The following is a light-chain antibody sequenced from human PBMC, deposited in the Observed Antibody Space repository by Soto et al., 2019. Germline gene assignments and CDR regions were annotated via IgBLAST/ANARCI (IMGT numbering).Light chain of an antibody. Sequence: DIQMTQSPSSVSVSVGDRVTISYRASQGISSWLAWYQQKPGKAPSLLIYSASTLYSGVTSRCRGSGSGSDFPLSISSLQPEDFANYYCQLANRLLLTFGNGTKVDIK. CDR3: QLANRLLLT. V-gene: IGKV1-12*01. CDR1: QGISSW. J-gene: IGKJ3*01. CDR2: SAS.